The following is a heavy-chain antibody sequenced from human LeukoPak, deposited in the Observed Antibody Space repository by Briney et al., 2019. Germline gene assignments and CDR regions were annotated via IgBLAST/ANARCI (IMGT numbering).Heavy chain of an antibody. CDR3: ARARIAAAGRAFDP. J-gene: IGHJ5*02. CDR2: IYTSGST. CDR1: GGSISSYY. Sequence: SETLSLTCTVSGGSISSYYWSWIRQPPGKGLEWIGYIYTSGSTNYNPSLKSRVTISVDTSKNQFSLKLSSVTAADTAVYYCARARIAAAGRAFDPWGQGTLATVSS. D-gene: IGHD6-13*01. V-gene: IGHV4-4*09.